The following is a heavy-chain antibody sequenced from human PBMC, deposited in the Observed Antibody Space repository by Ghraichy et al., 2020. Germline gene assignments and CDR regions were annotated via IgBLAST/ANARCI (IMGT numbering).Heavy chain of an antibody. CDR3: ARSGYGGWYYFDY. Sequence: SETLSLTCTVSGGSISSSSYYWGWIRQPPGKGLEWIGSIYYSGSTYYNPSLKSRVTISVDTSKNQFSLKLSSVTAADTAVYYCARSGYGGWYYFDYWGQGTLVTVSS. J-gene: IGHJ4*02. V-gene: IGHV4-39*07. CDR1: GGSISSSSYY. CDR2: IYYSGST. D-gene: IGHD6-19*01.